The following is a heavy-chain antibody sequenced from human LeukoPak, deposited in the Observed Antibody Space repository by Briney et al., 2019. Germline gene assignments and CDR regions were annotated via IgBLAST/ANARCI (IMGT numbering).Heavy chain of an antibody. CDR3: ARESMIVVVD. D-gene: IGHD3-22*01. V-gene: IGHV3-48*04. J-gene: IGHJ4*02. Sequence: PGGSLRLSCAASGFTFSSYSMNWVRQAPGKGLEWVSYISSSSSTISYADSVKGRFTISRDNAKTSLYLQMNSLRAEDTAVYYCARESMIVVVDWGQGTLVTVSS. CDR2: ISSSSSTI. CDR1: GFTFSSYS.